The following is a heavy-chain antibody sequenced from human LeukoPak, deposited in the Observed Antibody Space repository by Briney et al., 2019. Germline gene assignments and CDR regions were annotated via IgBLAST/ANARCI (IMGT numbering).Heavy chain of an antibody. V-gene: IGHV3-30*02. Sequence: GRSLRLSCAASGFTFSTYGMDWVLQGPDKGLEWIAFIFHDGNDKRYADSVEGRFTISRDNSKNTLYLQMNSLRTEDTAVYYCAKDPGYNTPGYYMDVWGRGTTVTVSS. CDR3: AKDPGYNTPGYYMDV. D-gene: IGHD1-14*01. CDR1: GFTFSTYG. J-gene: IGHJ6*03. CDR2: IFHDGNDK.